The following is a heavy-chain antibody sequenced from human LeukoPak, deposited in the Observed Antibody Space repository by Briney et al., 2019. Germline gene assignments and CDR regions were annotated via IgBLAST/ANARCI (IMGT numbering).Heavy chain of an antibody. J-gene: IGHJ4*02. V-gene: IGHV1-2*02. Sequence: ASVKVSCKASGYTFTGYYMHWLRQAPGQGLEWMGWINPNSGGTNYAQKFQGRVTMTRDTSISTAYMELSRLRSDDTAVYYCARDAYGDYLFDYWGQGTLVTVSS. CDR1: GYTFTGYY. CDR3: ARDAYGDYLFDY. CDR2: INPNSGGT. D-gene: IGHD4-17*01.